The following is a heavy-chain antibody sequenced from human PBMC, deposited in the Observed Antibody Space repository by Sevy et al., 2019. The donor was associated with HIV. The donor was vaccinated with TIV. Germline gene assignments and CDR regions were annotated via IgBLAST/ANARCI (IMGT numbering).Heavy chain of an antibody. Sequence: ASVKVSCKVSGYTLSQLSMHWVRQAPEKGLEWVGTFDPEDGRTTYAQKFQGRVTMTEDTSTDPAYMELNSLNSEDTAVYYCATTKDYYDSSGYPFDYWGQGTQVTVSS. V-gene: IGHV1-24*01. CDR3: ATTKDYYDSSGYPFDY. CDR1: GYTLSQLS. D-gene: IGHD3-22*01. CDR2: FDPEDGRT. J-gene: IGHJ4*02.